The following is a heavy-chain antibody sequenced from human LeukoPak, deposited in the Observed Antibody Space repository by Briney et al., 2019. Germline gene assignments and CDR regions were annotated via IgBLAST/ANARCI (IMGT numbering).Heavy chain of an antibody. CDR2: MSNDGSTK. Sequence: PGSSVTLSCAASGFTFNMYRMHWLRQAPGKGLEGVADMSNDGSTKDYAGSVKGRFTISRDSSKKSMRLQMNSLRAEDTAVYYCAKAAVFTSTSCHFSGYAQRPLDSWGQGTLVTVSS. CDR3: AKAAVFTSTSCHFSGYAQRPLDS. D-gene: IGHD6-25*01. CDR1: GFTFNMYR. J-gene: IGHJ4*02. V-gene: IGHV3-30*18.